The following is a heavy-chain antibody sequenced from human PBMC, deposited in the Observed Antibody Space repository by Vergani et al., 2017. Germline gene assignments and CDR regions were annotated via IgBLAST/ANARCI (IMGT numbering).Heavy chain of an antibody. CDR3: ARLTYLSYGNKKGWFDP. Sequence: EVQLVQSGAEVKKPGESLKISCKASGYSFTNFWIGWVRQMPGKALEWMGIIYPGDSDTRYSPSFQGQVTISADRSISTAYLQWTSLKASDTAICYCARLTYLSYGNKKGWFDPWGQGTLVTVSP. CDR1: GYSFTNFW. V-gene: IGHV5-51*01. D-gene: IGHD4-23*01. CDR2: IYPGDSDT. J-gene: IGHJ5*02.